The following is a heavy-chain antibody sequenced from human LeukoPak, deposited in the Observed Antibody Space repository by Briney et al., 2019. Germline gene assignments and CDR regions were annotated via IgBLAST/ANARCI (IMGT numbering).Heavy chain of an antibody. D-gene: IGHD3-22*01. CDR2: VSGSGGST. CDR3: AKSSYYDSSGYYREYYFDS. V-gene: IGHV3-23*01. Sequence: GGSLRLSCAASGFTFSSYAMSWVRQAPGKGLEWVSSVSGSGGSTYYADSVKGRFTISRDNSKSTLFLQMNSLRAEDTAVYYCAKSSYYDSSGYYREYYFDSWGQGTLVTVSS. CDR1: GFTFSSYA. J-gene: IGHJ4*02.